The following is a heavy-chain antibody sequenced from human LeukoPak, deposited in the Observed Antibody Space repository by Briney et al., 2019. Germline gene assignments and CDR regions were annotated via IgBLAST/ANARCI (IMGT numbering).Heavy chain of an antibody. CDR3: ARARFLEWLLVDFDY. V-gene: IGHV4-30-4*08. CDR2: IYYSGST. J-gene: IGHJ4*02. CDR1: GGSISSGDYY. Sequence: SQTLSLTCTVSGGSISSGDYYWSWIRQPPGKGLEWIGYIYYSGSTYYNPSLKIRVTISVDTSKNQFSLKLSSVTAADTAVYYCARARFLEWLLVDFDYWGQGTLVTVSS. D-gene: IGHD3-3*01.